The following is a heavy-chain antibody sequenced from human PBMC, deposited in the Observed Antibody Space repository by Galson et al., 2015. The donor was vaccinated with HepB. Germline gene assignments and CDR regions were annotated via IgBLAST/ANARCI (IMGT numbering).Heavy chain of an antibody. CDR1: TFIFSTYS. Sequence: SLRLSCAASTFIFSTYSMNWVRQAPGKELEWVSYISSGTTTIYYADSVKGRFTISRDNAKMSLYLQMNGLRAEDTAAYYCVFLRGNDLKPLDYWGQGTLVTVSS. J-gene: IGHJ4*02. V-gene: IGHV3-48*04. CDR2: ISSGTTTI. D-gene: IGHD4-23*01. CDR3: VFLRGNDLKPLDY.